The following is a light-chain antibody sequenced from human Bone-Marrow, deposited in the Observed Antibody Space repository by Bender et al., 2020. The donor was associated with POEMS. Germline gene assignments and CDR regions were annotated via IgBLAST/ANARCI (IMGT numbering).Light chain of an antibody. CDR3: QVWDSSTDHRV. J-gene: IGLJ3*02. Sequence: SYVLTQAPSVSVAPGQTATIACGGDNIKYKGVHWYQQKPGQAPVLVVYDDSDRPSEIPERFSGSNSGNTATLTITRVEAGDEADYYCQVWDSSTDHRVFGGGTKLTVL. V-gene: IGLV3-21*02. CDR2: DDS. CDR1: NIKYKG.